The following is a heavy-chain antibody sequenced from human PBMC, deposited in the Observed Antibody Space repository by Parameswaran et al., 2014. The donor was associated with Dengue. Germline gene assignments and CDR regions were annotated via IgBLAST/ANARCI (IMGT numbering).Heavy chain of an antibody. J-gene: IGHJ6*02. CDR2: IYSGGST. CDR3: ASGYSYDGYYYYGMDV. Sequence: VRQMPGKGLEWVSVIYSGGSTYYADSVKGRFTISRDNSKNTLYLQMNSLRAEDTAVYYCASGYSYDGYYYYGMDVWGQGTTVTVSS. V-gene: IGHV3-53*01. D-gene: IGHD5-18*01.